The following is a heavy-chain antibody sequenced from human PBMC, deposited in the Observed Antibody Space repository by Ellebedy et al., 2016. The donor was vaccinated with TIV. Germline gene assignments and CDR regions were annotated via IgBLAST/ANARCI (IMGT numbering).Heavy chain of an antibody. D-gene: IGHD2-2*01. CDR2: IIPIFGTA. Sequence: AASVKVSCKASGGTFSNYAISWVRQAPGQGLEWMGGIIPIFGTAKFAQKFQGRVTLTADESTSTAYMELSSLKSEDTAVYYCARVKGYCSTASCHYFDYWGQGTLVTVSS. CDR1: GGTFSNYA. CDR3: ARVKGYCSTASCHYFDY. J-gene: IGHJ4*02. V-gene: IGHV1-69*13.